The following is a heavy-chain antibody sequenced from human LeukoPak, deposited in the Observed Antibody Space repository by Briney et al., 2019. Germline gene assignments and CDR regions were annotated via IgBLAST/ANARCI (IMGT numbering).Heavy chain of an antibody. CDR2: IYYSGST. CDR1: GGSISSGGYY. J-gene: IGHJ4*02. D-gene: IGHD6-13*01. V-gene: IGHV4-31*03. CDR3: ARVSSSWYPGHDY. Sequence: SETLSLTCTVSGGSISSGGYYWSWIRQHPGKGLEWIGYIYYSGSTYYNPSLKSRVTISVDTSKNQFSLKLSSVTAADTAMYYCARVSSSWYPGHDYWGQGTLVTVSS.